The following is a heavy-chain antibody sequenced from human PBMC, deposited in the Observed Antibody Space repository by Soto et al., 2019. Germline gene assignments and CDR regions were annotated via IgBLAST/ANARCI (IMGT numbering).Heavy chain of an antibody. CDR1: GFTFSGLG. V-gene: IGHV3-33*01. CDR3: ARDGVGHTTFFGYFDY. J-gene: IGHJ4*02. Sequence: QVQLVESGGGVVQPGRSLRLSCAASGFTFSGLGMHWVLQAPGKGLEWVAVIRYAGSNIYYADAVKGRFTIARDNSKDTLYLQMNSLRADDTAVYYCARDGVGHTTFFGYFDYWCQGTLVTVSS. CDR2: IRYAGSNI. D-gene: IGHD1-26*01.